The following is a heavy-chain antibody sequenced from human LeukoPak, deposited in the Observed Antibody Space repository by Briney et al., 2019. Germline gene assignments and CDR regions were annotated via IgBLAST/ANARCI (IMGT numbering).Heavy chain of an antibody. CDR1: GGSISSGGYY. Sequence: PSETLSLTCTVSGGSISSGGYYWSWIRQHPGKGLECIGYIYYSGSTYYNPSLKSRVTISVDTSKNQFSLKLSSVTAADTAVYYCARVRSGSRQGVYFDYWGQGTLVTVSS. J-gene: IGHJ4*02. CDR2: IYYSGST. D-gene: IGHD1-26*01. V-gene: IGHV4-31*03. CDR3: ARVRSGSRQGVYFDY.